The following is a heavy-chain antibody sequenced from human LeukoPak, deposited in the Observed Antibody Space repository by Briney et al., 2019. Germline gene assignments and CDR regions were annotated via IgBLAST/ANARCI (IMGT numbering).Heavy chain of an antibody. CDR1: GFTITNYW. D-gene: IGHD4-17*01. J-gene: IGHJ4*02. V-gene: IGHV3-74*01. CDR2: VNPDGSRT. CDR3: ARDFDYGGGL. Sequence: GGSLRLSCAGSGFTITNYWIHWVRQAPGKGLEWVSRVNPDGSRTGYADSVKGRFTISRDNAKNTPYLQMNSLRAEDTAVYYCARDFDYGGGLWGQGTLVTVSS.